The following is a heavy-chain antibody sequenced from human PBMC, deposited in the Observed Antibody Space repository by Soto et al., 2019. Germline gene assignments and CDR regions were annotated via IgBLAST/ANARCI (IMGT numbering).Heavy chain of an antibody. Sequence: GGSLRLSCAASGFTFSSYAMSWVRQAPGKGLEWVSVIYSGGSTYYADSVKGRFTISRHNSKNTLYLQMNSLRAEDTAVYYCAREGSSYDFWSGYYGMDVWGQGTTVTVSS. J-gene: IGHJ6*02. D-gene: IGHD3-3*01. CDR2: IYSGGST. CDR1: GFTFSSYA. V-gene: IGHV3-53*04. CDR3: AREGSSYDFWSGYYGMDV.